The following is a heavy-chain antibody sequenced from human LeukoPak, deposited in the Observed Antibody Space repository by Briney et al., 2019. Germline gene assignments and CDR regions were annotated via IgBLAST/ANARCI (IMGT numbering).Heavy chain of an antibody. D-gene: IGHD6-13*01. CDR2: INHSGST. J-gene: IGHJ4*02. Sequence: SETLSLTCTVSGGSISSGDYYWSWIRQPPGKGLEWIGEINHSGSTNYNPSLKSRVTISVDTSKNQFSLKLSSVTAADTAVYYCARRAFIAAAGTGFDYWGQGTLVTVSS. V-gene: IGHV4-39*07. CDR3: ARRAFIAAAGTGFDY. CDR1: GGSISSGDYY.